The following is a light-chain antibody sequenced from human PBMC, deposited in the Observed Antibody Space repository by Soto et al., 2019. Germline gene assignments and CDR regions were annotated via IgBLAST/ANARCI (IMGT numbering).Light chain of an antibody. V-gene: IGKV1-39*01. CDR2: AAS. Sequence: DIQMTHSPSSLSASVRDTVTITCRASQSISVHLNWYQQKPGEVPKLLIYAASNLHSGVPSRFSGSGSETDFALTISSLQPEDFATYYCQQSYITPYTFGQGTRLEIK. CDR3: QQSYITPYT. CDR1: QSISVH. J-gene: IGKJ2*01.